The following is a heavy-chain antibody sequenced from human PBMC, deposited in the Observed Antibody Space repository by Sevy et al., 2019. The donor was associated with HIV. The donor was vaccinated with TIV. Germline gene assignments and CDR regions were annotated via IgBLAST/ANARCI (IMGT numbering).Heavy chain of an antibody. CDR3: AADKGGDYYDSSGYST. V-gene: IGHV1-58*02. Sequence: ASVKVSCKASGFTFTSSAMQWVRQARGQRLEWIGWIVVGSGNTNYAQKFQERVTITRDMSTSTAYMELSSLRSEDTAVYYCAADKGGDYYDSSGYSTWGQGTLVTVSS. CDR1: GFTFTSSA. J-gene: IGHJ4*02. D-gene: IGHD3-22*01. CDR2: IVVGSGNT.